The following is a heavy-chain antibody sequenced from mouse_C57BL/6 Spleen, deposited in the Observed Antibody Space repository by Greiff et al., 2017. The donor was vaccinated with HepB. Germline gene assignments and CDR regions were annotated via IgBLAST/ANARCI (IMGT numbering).Heavy chain of an antibody. CDR3: TYGNYVGDY. J-gene: IGHJ2*01. CDR1: GYTFTDYE. Sequence: VQLQQSGAELVRPGASVTLSCKASGYTFTDYEMHWVKQTPVHGLEWIGAIDPETGGTAYNQKFKGKAILTADKSSSTAYMELRSLTSEDSAVYYCTYGNYVGDYCGQGTTLTVSS. V-gene: IGHV1-15*01. D-gene: IGHD2-1*01. CDR2: IDPETGGT.